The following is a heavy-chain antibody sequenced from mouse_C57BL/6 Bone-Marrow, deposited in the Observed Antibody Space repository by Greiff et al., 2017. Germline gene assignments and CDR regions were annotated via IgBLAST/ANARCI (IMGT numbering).Heavy chain of an antibody. CDR3: ARSSYGNYVFYAMDY. CDR2: IRNKANGYTT. CDR1: GFTFTDYY. Sequence: EVQVVESGGGLVQPGGSLSLSCAASGFTFTDYYMSWVRQPPGKALEWLGFIRNKANGYTTEYSASVKGRFTISRDNSQSILYLQMNALRAEDSATYYCARSSYGNYVFYAMDYWGQGTSVTVSS. D-gene: IGHD2-10*01. J-gene: IGHJ4*01. V-gene: IGHV7-3*01.